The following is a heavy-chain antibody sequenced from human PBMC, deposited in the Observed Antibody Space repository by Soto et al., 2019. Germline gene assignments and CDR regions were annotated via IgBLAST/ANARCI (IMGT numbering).Heavy chain of an antibody. CDR2: ISAYNGNT. Sequence: QVQLVQSGAEVKKPGASVKVSCKASGYTFTSYGISWVRQAPGQGLEWMGWISAYNGNTNYAQKLQGRVTMTTDTSKRTAYMELRSLRSDDTAVYYCARADKTTVTTDYYYYGMDVWGQGTTVTVSS. D-gene: IGHD4-17*01. V-gene: IGHV1-18*01. CDR1: GYTFTSYG. J-gene: IGHJ6*02. CDR3: ARADKTTVTTDYYYYGMDV.